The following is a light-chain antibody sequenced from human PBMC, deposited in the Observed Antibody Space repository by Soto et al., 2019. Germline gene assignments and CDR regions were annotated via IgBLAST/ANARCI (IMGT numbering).Light chain of an antibody. CDR1: SSDIGNYDF. V-gene: IGLV2-14*01. J-gene: IGLJ1*01. CDR2: EVS. Sequence: QSALTQPASVSGSPGQSITISCTGTSSDIGNYDFVSWYQQVPGTAPKAMIYEVSSRPSGVSNRFSGSKSGNTASLTISGLQADDESHYYCSSFADSSARDYVFGGGTKVTVL. CDR3: SSFADSSARDYV.